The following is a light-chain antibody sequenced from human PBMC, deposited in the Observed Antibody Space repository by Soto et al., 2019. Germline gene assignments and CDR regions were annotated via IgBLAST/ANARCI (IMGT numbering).Light chain of an antibody. CDR2: EVF. Sequence: QSALTQPASVSGSPGQSITISCTGTSSDVGGYDYVSWYQQHPDKAPKLMIFEVFNRPSGVSNRFSGSKSSNTASLTISGLQAEDEAAYYCSSYATTSTLVVFGGGTKLTVL. CDR3: SSYATTSTLVV. V-gene: IGLV2-14*01. J-gene: IGLJ2*01. CDR1: SSDVGGYDY.